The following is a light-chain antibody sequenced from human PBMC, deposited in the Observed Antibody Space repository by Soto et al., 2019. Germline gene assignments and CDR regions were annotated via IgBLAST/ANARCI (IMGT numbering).Light chain of an antibody. J-gene: IGKJ1*01. V-gene: IGKV3-11*01. CDR1: QSVSSN. Sequence: EIVMTQSPATLSVSPGERATLSCRASQSVSSNLAWYQQKPGQAPRLLIFDTSNRATGIPARFSGSGSGTDFTLTISGLEPEDFAVYYCQQRTNRPPITFGQGTKVDI. CDR3: QQRTNRPPIT. CDR2: DTS.